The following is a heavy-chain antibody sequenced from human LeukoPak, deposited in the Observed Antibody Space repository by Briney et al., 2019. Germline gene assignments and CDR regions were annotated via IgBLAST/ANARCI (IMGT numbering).Heavy chain of an antibody. CDR2: IYSGGST. J-gene: IGHJ4*02. Sequence: GGSLRLSCAASGFTVSSNYMSWVRQAPGKGLEWVSVIYSGGSTFYAGSVKGRFTISRDNSKNTLYLQMNSLRAEDTAVYYCARGYCSSTSCYTADYWGQGTLVTVSS. CDR3: ARGYCSSTSCYTADY. D-gene: IGHD2-2*02. V-gene: IGHV3-53*01. CDR1: GFTVSSNY.